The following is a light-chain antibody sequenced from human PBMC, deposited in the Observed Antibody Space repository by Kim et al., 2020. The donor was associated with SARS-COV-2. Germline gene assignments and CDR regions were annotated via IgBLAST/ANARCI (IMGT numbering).Light chain of an antibody. J-gene: IGLJ1*01. V-gene: IGLV3-1*01. Sequence: VSPGQTASIPCSGDKLGDKYACWYQQKPGQSPVLVIYQDSKRPSGIPERFSGSNSGNTATLTISGTQAMDEADYYCQAWDSSTEVFGTGTQLTVL. CDR1: KLGDKY. CDR2: QDS. CDR3: QAWDSSTEV.